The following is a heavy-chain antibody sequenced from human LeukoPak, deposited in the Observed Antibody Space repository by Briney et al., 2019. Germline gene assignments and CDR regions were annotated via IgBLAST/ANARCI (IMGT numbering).Heavy chain of an antibody. CDR2: INPSGGST. CDR1: GYTFTSHY. J-gene: IGHJ4*02. Sequence: ASVKVSCKASGYTFTSHYMHWVRQAPGQGLEWMGIINPSGGSTSYAQKFQGRVTMTRDMSTSTVYMELSSLRSEDTAVYYCARVRSTDDSSGYTYYFDYWGQGTLVTVSS. D-gene: IGHD3-22*01. CDR3: ARVRSTDDSSGYTYYFDY. V-gene: IGHV1-46*01.